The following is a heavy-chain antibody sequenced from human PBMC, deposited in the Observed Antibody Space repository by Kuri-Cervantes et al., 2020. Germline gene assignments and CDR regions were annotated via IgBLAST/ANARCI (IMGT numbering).Heavy chain of an antibody. J-gene: IGHJ2*01. CDR1: GGSFSGYY. CDR2: INHSGST. Sequence: GSLRLSCAVYGGSFSGYYWSWIRQPPGKGLEWIGEINHSGSTYYNPSLKSRVTISVDTSKNQFSLKLTSLTATDTAVYYCARTGRYCSGGSCYPIGYFDLWGRGTLVTVSS. CDR3: ARTGRYCSGGSCYPIGYFDL. D-gene: IGHD2-15*01. V-gene: IGHV4-34*01.